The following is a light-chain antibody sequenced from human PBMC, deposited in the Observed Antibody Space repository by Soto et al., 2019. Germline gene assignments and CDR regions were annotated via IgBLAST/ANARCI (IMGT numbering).Light chain of an antibody. V-gene: IGKV4-1*01. CDR3: QQHYSTPLT. Sequence: DIVMTQSPDSLAVSLGERATINCKSSQSVLYSSNNKNYLAWYQQKPGQPPKLLIYWASTREFGVPDRISGSGSGTDFTLTISSLQAEDVAVYYCQQHYSTPLTFGGGTKVEIQ. CDR2: WAS. J-gene: IGKJ4*01. CDR1: QSVLYSSNNKNY.